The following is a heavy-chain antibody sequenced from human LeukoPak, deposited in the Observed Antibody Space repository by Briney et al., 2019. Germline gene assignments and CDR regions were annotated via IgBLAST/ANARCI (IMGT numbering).Heavy chain of an antibody. CDR2: IYDSGST. Sequence: SETLSLTCTVSGGSISSYYWSWIRQPPGKGLEWIGYIYDSGSTNYNPSLKSRVTISVDTSKNQFSLKLSSVTAADTAVYYCARTYSSNWYNWFDPWGQGTLVTVSS. D-gene: IGHD6-13*01. V-gene: IGHV4-59*01. CDR1: GGSISSYY. J-gene: IGHJ5*02. CDR3: ARTYSSNWYNWFDP.